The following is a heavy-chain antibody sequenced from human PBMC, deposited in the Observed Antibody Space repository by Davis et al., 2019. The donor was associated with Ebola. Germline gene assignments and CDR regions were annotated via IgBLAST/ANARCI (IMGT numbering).Heavy chain of an antibody. CDR2: ISSSSSTI. CDR3: ARSWLSPYYYYGMDV. Sequence: GESLKISSAASGFTFSSYSMNWVRQAPGKGLEWVSYISSSSSTIYYADSVKGRFTISRDNAKNSLYLQMNSLRDEDTAVYYCARSWLSPYYYYGMDVWGKGTTVTVSS. J-gene: IGHJ6*04. CDR1: GFTFSSYS. D-gene: IGHD3-9*01. V-gene: IGHV3-48*02.